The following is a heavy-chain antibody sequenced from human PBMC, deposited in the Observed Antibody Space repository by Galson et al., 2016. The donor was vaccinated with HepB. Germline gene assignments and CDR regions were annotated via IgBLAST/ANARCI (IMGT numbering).Heavy chain of an antibody. CDR2: VNPDSGNR. D-gene: IGHD3-10*01. CDR1: GYSFTSYD. Sequence: SVKVSCKASGYSFTSYDINWVRQAPGQGLECLGWVNPDSGNRGYPQKFQGRVTMTTDRSIGTAYMELSSLRSDDTAVYYCTRTKVRGLLAMDVWGQGTTITVSS. V-gene: IGHV1-8*01. CDR3: TRTKVRGLLAMDV. J-gene: IGHJ6*02.